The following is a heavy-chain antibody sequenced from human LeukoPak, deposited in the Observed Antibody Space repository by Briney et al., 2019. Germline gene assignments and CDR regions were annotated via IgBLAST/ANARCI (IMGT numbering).Heavy chain of an antibody. CDR3: ARQGGIVVVPAAIYFDY. D-gene: IGHD2-2*01. CDR1: CGSISSGGYS. V-gene: IGHV4-30-2*03. J-gene: IGHJ4*02. CDR2: IYHSGST. Sequence: SQTLSLTCAVSCGSISSGGYSWSWIRQPPGKGLEWIGYIYHSGSTYYNPSLKSRVTISVDTSKNQFSLKLSSVTAADTAVYYCARQGGIVVVPAAIYFDYWGQGTLVTVSS.